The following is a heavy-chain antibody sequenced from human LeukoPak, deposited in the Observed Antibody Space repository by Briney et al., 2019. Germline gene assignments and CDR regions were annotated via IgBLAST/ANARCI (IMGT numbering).Heavy chain of an antibody. CDR3: ARAVYCGGDCYPQDYYYYGMDV. Sequence: SETLSLTCAVYGGSFSGYYWSWIRQPPGKGLVWIGEINHSGSTNYNPSLKSRVTISVDTSKNQFSLKLSSVTAADTAVYYCARAVYCGGDCYPQDYYYYGMDVWGQGTTVTVSS. V-gene: IGHV4-34*01. J-gene: IGHJ6*02. CDR1: GGSFSGYY. D-gene: IGHD2-21*02. CDR2: INHSGST.